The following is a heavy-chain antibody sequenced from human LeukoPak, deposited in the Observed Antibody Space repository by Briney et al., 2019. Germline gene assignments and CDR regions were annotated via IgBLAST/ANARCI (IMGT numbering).Heavy chain of an antibody. D-gene: IGHD3-3*01. J-gene: IGHJ5*02. V-gene: IGHV5-51*01. CDR1: GYSFATYW. CDR2: IYPPDSDA. CDR3: ARLSDYGFNWFDP. Sequence: GESLKISCQGSGYSFATYWIGWARQMPGKGLEWMGIIYPPDSDAKYSPSFQGLVTISADKSINTAYLQWKSLKASDTAMYYCARLSDYGFNWFDPWGQGTLVTVSS.